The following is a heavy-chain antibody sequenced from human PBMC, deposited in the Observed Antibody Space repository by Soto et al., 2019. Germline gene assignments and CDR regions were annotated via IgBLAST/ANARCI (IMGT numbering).Heavy chain of an antibody. V-gene: IGHV4-61*01. CDR3: ARDPGQSGYYYAGRDYYYYGMDV. CDR2: IYYSGST. CDR1: GGSVSSGSYY. J-gene: IGHJ6*02. D-gene: IGHD3-22*01. Sequence: PSETLSLTCTVSGGSVSSGSYYWSWIRQPPGKGLEWIGYIYYSGSTNYNPSLKSRVTISVDTSKNQFSLKLSSVTAADTAVYYCARDPGQSGYYYAGRDYYYYGMDVWGQGTTVTV.